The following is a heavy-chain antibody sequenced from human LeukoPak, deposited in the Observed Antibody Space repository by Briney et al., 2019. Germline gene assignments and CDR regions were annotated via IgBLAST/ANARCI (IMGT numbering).Heavy chain of an antibody. D-gene: IGHD6-13*01. Sequence: SVKVSCKASGGTFSSYAISWVRQAPGQGLEWMGGIIPIFGTANYAQKFQGRVTITTDESTSTAYMELSSLRSEDTAVYYCAREAAAGTWFDPWGQGTLVTVST. CDR3: AREAAAGTWFDP. CDR1: GGTFSSYA. CDR2: IIPIFGTA. J-gene: IGHJ5*02. V-gene: IGHV1-69*05.